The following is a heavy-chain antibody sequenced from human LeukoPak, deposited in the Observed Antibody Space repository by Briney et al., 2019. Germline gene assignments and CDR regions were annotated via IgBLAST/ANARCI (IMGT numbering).Heavy chain of an antibody. J-gene: IGHJ4*02. D-gene: IGHD3-22*01. CDR3: TTGYSSGYIEDY. Sequence: GGSLRLSCAASGFRFSDAWMSWVRQAPGKGLEWVGRIKRKIDGERTDYVESVKGRFIISRDDSTNTLFLQMNSLKIEDTAVYYCTTGYSSGYIEDYWGQGTRVSVPS. CDR1: GFRFSDAW. V-gene: IGHV3-15*01. CDR2: IKRKIDGERT.